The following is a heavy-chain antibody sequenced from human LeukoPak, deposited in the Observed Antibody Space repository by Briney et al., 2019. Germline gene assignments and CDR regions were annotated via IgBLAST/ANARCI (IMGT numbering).Heavy chain of an antibody. CDR2: IYYSGST. D-gene: IGHD1-26*01. CDR3: ARGFGSSNAFDI. J-gene: IGHJ3*02. Sequence: SETLSLTCTVSGGSISSTSYYWGWIRQPPGKGLEWIGSIYYSGSTYYNPSLKSRVAISADRSKNQFSLKLSSVTAADTAVYYCARGFGSSNAFDIWGQGTMVTVSS. V-gene: IGHV4-39*07. CDR1: GGSISSTSYY.